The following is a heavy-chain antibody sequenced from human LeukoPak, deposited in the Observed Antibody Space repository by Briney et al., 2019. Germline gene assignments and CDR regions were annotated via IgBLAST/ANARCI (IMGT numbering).Heavy chain of an antibody. D-gene: IGHD3-10*01. V-gene: IGHV3-23*01. Sequence: GGSLRLSCAASGFTFSSYAMSWVRQAPGKGLEWVSSISGTGGSTYYADSVKGRFTISRDNSKNTLLLQMNSLRAEDTALYYCAKHFGSGDYYNFFDDWGQGTLVSVSS. CDR3: AKHFGSGDYYNFFDD. J-gene: IGHJ4*02. CDR2: ISGTGGST. CDR1: GFTFSSYA.